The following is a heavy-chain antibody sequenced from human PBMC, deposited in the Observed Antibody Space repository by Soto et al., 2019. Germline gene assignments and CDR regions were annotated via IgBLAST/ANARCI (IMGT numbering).Heavy chain of an antibody. V-gene: IGHV3-9*01. CDR1: GXTLDDNA. J-gene: IGHJ4*02. Sequence: SLRLSCAVSGXTLDDNAMHWVRQAPEKGLELVSGINWKSDIGYADSVKGRFTISRDNAENSLYLQMNSMRAEDTASYYCAISQDRGGRTTFIYWGQGTQGTVSS. D-gene: IGHD3-16*01. CDR3: AISQDRGGRTTFIY. CDR2: INWKSDI.